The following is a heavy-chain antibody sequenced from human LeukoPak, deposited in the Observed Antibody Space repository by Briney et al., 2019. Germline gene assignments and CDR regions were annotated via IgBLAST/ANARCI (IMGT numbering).Heavy chain of an antibody. CDR1: GGSISGYY. V-gene: IGHV4-4*07. CDR2: VYTSGST. CDR3: ARLITGTTTAFDI. D-gene: IGHD1-7*01. Sequence: SETLSLTCSVPGGSISGYYWTWIRQPAGKGLDWIGRVYTSGSTHYNPSLKTRLTMSVDTSKNQFSLKLSSVTAADTAVYYCARLITGTTTAFDIWGQGTMVTVSS. J-gene: IGHJ3*02.